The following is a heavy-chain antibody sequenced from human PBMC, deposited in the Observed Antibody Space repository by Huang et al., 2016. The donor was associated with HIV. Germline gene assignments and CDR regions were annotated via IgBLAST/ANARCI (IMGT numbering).Heavy chain of an antibody. J-gene: IGHJ4*02. CDR3: TTHLDYYDSSGYYFGNY. CDR2: IKSKTDGGTT. CDR1: GFTFSKAW. Sequence: EVQLVESGGGLVKPGGSLRLSCAASGFTFSKAWMSWVRQAPGKGLEWFGRIKSKTDGGTTDYTAPVKGRFTISRDDSRNTLYLQMNSLKTEDTAVYYCTTHLDYYDSSGYYFGNYWGQGTLVTVSS. V-gene: IGHV3-15*01. D-gene: IGHD3-22*01.